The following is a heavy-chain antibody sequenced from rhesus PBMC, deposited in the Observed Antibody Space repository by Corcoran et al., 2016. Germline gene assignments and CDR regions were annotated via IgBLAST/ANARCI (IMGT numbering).Heavy chain of an antibody. V-gene: IGHV6-1*01. CDR3: ARAGSGWLKFDY. D-gene: IGHD6-31*01. CDR1: GDSVSSHRST. J-gene: IGHJ4*01. CDR2: TYYRSKWYN. Sequence: QVQLQESGPGLVKPSQTLSLTCAISGDSVSSHRSTSNWIRQSPSRGLEWLGRTYYRSKWYNEYAQSVQNRITINPDTSKNQFSRQLNSVTPEDMAVYYCARAGSGWLKFDYWGQGVLVTVSS.